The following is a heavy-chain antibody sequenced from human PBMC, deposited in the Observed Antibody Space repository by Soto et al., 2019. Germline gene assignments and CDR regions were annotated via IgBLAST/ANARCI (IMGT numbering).Heavy chain of an antibody. CDR2: IYHSGST. CDR1: GGSISSYY. V-gene: IGHV4-59*12. Sequence: SETLSLTCTVSGGSISSYYWSWIRQPPGKGLEWIGYIYHSGSTYYNPSLKSRVTISVDRSKNQFSLKLNSVTAADTAVYYCARVPDVWGQGTTVNVSS. J-gene: IGHJ6*01. CDR3: ARVPDV.